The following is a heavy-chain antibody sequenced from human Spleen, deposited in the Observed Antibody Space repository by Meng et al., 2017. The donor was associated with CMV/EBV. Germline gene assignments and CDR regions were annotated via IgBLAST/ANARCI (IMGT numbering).Heavy chain of an antibody. Sequence: VKLQQLCAGPLNPSEALSLTCAVNGGSFSGYYWSWIRQPPGKGLEWIGEINHSGSTNYNPSLKSRVTISVDTSKNQFSLKLSSVTAADTAVYYCARGGYYYSSGWYSDYWGQGTLVTVSS. J-gene: IGHJ4*02. V-gene: IGHV4-34*01. CDR2: INHSGST. CDR3: ARGGYYYSSGWYSDY. CDR1: GGSFSGYY. D-gene: IGHD6-19*01.